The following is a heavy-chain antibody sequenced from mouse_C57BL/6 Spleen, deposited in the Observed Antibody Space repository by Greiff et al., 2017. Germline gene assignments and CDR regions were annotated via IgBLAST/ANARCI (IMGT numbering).Heavy chain of an antibody. V-gene: IGHV7-3*01. CDR1: GFTFTDYY. CDR2: IRNKANGSTT. J-gene: IGHJ4*01. CDR3: AGYNRAMDY. Sequence: EVLLVESGGGLVQPGGSLSLSCAASGFTFTDYYMSWVRQPPGKALEWLGFIRNKANGSTTEYSASVKGRFTIARDNSPSILYLQMHALRAGDRATYYCAGYNRAMDYWGQGTSVTVSS.